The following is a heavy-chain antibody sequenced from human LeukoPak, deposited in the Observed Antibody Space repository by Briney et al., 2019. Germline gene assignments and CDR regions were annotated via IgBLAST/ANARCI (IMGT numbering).Heavy chain of an antibody. CDR1: GDSISSYY. J-gene: IGHJ4*02. D-gene: IGHD2-8*01. Sequence: SETLSLTCTVSGDSISSYYWSWIRQPPGKGLEWIGYIYYSGSTNYNPSLKSRLTISVDTSKNQFSLKLSSMTAADTAVYYCARSYYYFDYWGQGTLVTVSS. CDR3: ARSYYYFDY. CDR2: IYYSGST. V-gene: IGHV4-59*01.